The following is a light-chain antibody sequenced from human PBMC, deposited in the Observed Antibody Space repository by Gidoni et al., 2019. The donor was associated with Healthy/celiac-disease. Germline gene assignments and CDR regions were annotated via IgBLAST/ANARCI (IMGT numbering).Light chain of an antibody. CDR3: KQYYSYPRT. CDR2: AAS. V-gene: IGKV1-8*01. Sequence: AIRITQSPSSLSASTGDRVTITCRASQGISSYLAWYQQKPGKAPKLLIYAASTLQSGVPSRFSGSGSGTDFTLTISCLQYEEFATYYCKQYYSYPRTFGQGNKVEIK. CDR1: QGISSY. J-gene: IGKJ1*01.